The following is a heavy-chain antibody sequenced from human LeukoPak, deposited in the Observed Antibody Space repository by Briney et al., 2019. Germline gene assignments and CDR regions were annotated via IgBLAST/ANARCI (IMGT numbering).Heavy chain of an antibody. D-gene: IGHD6-19*01. CDR1: GGSISSYY. Sequence: SETLSLTCTASGGSISSYYWNWLRQPPGKRLELIGYIHYSASTNHNASLKSRVTISVDTSKNTFSLKLSTVTAAATAVYYCARDGVAGGFDYWGQGTLVTVSS. CDR2: IHYSAST. V-gene: IGHV4-59*01. CDR3: ARDGVAGGFDY. J-gene: IGHJ4*02.